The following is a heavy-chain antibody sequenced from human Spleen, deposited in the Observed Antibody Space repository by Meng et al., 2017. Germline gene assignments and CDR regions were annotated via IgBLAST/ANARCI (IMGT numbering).Heavy chain of an antibody. J-gene: IGHJ4*02. CDR1: GDSSASNSAA. Sequence: VKSHRSGPGLVKPRQPPSLPCAISGDSSASNSAAWNRIRQSPSRGLEWLGMTYYRSKWYNDYAVSVKSRITINPDTSKNQFSLQLNSVTPEDTAVYYCARGWLTLDYWGQGTLVTVSS. V-gene: IGHV6-1*01. D-gene: IGHD3-22*01. CDR3: ARGWLTLDY. CDR2: TYYRSKWYN.